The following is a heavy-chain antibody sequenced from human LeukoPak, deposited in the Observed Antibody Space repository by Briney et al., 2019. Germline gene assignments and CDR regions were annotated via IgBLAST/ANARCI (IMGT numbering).Heavy chain of an antibody. CDR3: ARDRVSYNTDCVSY. D-gene: IGHD1-14*01. CDR1: GFTFSSYA. CDR2: ISYDGSNK. Sequence: GGSLRLSCAASGFTFSSYAMHWVRQAPGKGLEWVAVISYDGSNKYYADSVKGRFTISRDNSKNTLYLQMNSLRAEDTAVYYCARDRVSYNTDCVSYWGQGTLVTVSS. J-gene: IGHJ4*02. V-gene: IGHV3-30-3*01.